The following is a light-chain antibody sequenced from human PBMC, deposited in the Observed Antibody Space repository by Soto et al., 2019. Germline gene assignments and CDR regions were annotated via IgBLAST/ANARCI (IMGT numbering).Light chain of an antibody. J-gene: IGLJ1*01. Sequence: QSVLTQPASVSVSPGQSITSSCTGTSSDVGGYKFVSWYQQHPGKAPKLMIYEVSNRPSGVSSRFSGSKSGNTASLTISGLQAEDEADYYCGSYTGSIYVFGPGTKVTVL. CDR2: EVS. V-gene: IGLV2-14*01. CDR1: SSDVGGYKF. CDR3: GSYTGSIYV.